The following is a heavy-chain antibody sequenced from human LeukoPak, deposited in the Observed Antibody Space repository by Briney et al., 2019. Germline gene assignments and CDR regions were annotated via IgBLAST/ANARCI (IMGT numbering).Heavy chain of an antibody. J-gene: IGHJ6*02. Sequence: PSETLSLTCTVSGGSISSYYWSWIRLPPGKGLEWIGYVYYMGSTNYNPSLKGRVTISVDTSRNQFSLILSSVTAADTAVYYCVGGDMSSIRYYGMDVWGQGTTVTVSS. V-gene: IGHV4-59*01. CDR2: VYYMGST. D-gene: IGHD2-21*01. CDR3: VGGDMSSIRYYGMDV. CDR1: GGSISSYY.